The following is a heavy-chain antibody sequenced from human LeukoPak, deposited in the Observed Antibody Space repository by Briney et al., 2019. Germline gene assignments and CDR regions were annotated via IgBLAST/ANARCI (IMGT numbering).Heavy chain of an antibody. CDR2: INPNSGGT. CDR3: ATHIPYYYDSSGYYY. CDR1: GYTFTGYY. J-gene: IGHJ4*02. V-gene: IGHV1-2*02. D-gene: IGHD3-22*01. Sequence: GASVKVSCKASGYTFTGYYMHWVRQAPGQGLEWMGWINPNSGGTNYAQKFQGRVTMTRDTSISTAYMELSRLRSDDTAVYYCATHIPYYYDSSGYYYWGQGTLVTVSS.